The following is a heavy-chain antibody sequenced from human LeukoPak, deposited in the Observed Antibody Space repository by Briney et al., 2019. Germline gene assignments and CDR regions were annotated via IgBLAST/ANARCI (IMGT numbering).Heavy chain of an antibody. D-gene: IGHD6-13*01. CDR2: IYTSGST. CDR3: ARDTDPYSSSWYFDY. CDR1: GGSISSYY. Sequence: PSETLSLTCTVSGGSISSYYWSWIRQPAGKGLEWIGRIYTSGSTNYNPSLKSRVTMSVDTSKNQFSLKLSSVTAADTAVYYCARDTDPYSSSWYFDYWGQGTPVTVSS. J-gene: IGHJ4*02. V-gene: IGHV4-4*07.